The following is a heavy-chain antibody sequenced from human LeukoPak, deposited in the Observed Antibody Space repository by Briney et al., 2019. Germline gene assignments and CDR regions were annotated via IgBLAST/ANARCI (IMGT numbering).Heavy chain of an antibody. Sequence: GGSLRLSCSASGFTFDDYAMHWVRQAPGKGLEWVSGISWNSGSIGYADSVKGRFTISRDNAKNSLYLQMNSLRAEDTAFYYCAKDTGGWGVYYHFDYWGQGTLVTVSS. CDR3: AKDTGGWGVYYHFDY. CDR1: GFTFDDYA. V-gene: IGHV3-9*01. CDR2: ISWNSGSI. J-gene: IGHJ4*02. D-gene: IGHD3-10*01.